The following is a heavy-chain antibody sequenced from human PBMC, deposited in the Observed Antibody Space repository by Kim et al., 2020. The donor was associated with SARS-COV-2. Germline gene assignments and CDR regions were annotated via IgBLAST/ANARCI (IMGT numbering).Heavy chain of an antibody. D-gene: IGHD3-22*01. CDR1: GGTFSSYA. J-gene: IGHJ5*02. CDR3: ARSYYYDSSGYYSFWFDP. CDR2: IIPIFGTA. V-gene: IGHV1-69*13. Sequence: SVKVSCKASGGTFSSYAISWVRQAPGQGLEWMGGIIPIFGTANYAQKFQGRVTITADESTSTAYMELSSLRSEDTAVYYCARSYYYDSSGYYSFWFDPWGQGTLVTVSS.